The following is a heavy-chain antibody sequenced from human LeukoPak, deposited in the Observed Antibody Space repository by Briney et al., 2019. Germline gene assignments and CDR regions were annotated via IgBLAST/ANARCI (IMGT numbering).Heavy chain of an antibody. Sequence: PRGSLRLSCAASGFTFSSYEMNWVRQAPGKGLEWVANIRKDGSEKYYVDSVKGRFTISRDNAKNSLYLQMNSLRAEDTAVYYCAQLRDEYWGQGTLVTVSS. J-gene: IGHJ4*02. CDR3: AQLRDEY. CDR2: IRKDGSEK. CDR1: GFTFSSYE. V-gene: IGHV3-7*02. D-gene: IGHD1-1*01.